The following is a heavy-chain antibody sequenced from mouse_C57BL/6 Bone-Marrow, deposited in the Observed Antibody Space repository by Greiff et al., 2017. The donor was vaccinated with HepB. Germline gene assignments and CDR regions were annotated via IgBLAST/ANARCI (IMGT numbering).Heavy chain of an antibody. V-gene: IGHV14-2*01. Sequence: EVQLQQSGAELVKPGASVKLSCTASGFNIKDYYMHWVKQRTEQGLEWIGRIDPEDGETKYATKFQGKATITADTSSNTAYLQLSSLTSEDTAVYFCARGGNYWCAYWGQGTLVTVSA. CDR3: ARGGNYWCAY. J-gene: IGHJ3*01. CDR2: IDPEDGET. CDR1: GFNIKDYY. D-gene: IGHD2-1*01.